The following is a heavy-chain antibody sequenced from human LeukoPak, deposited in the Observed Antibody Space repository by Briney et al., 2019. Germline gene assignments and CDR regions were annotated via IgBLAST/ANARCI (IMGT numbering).Heavy chain of an antibody. J-gene: IGHJ4*02. CDR2: ISSGGST. CDR1: GFTVSSNY. CDR3: AREGGRDGYNYLDY. Sequence: GVSLRLLCAASGFTVSSNYMLWVRRAPGKGLECVSDISSGGSTYYADSVKGRFTISRDNSKNTRYHQMNSRRAEDTAVYYCAREGGRDGYNYLDYWGQGTLVTVSS. V-gene: IGHV3-53*01. D-gene: IGHD5-24*01.